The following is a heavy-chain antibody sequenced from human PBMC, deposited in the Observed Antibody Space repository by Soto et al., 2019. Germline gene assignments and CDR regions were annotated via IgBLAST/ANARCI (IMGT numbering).Heavy chain of an antibody. V-gene: IGHV4-39*07. J-gene: IGHJ4*02. CDR1: GGSISSSSYY. CDR2: IYYSGST. Sequence: SETLSLTCTVSGGSISSSSYYWGWIRQPPGKGLEWIGSIYYSGSTYYNPSLKSRVTISVDTSKNQFSLKLSSVTAADTAVYYCARGGKQQSYWGQGTLVTVSS. D-gene: IGHD6-13*01. CDR3: ARGGKQQSY.